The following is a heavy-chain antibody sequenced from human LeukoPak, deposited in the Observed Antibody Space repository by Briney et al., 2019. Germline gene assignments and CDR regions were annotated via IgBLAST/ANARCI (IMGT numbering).Heavy chain of an antibody. V-gene: IGHV1-69*01. D-gene: IGHD6-19*01. CDR3: ATGRQWLVRRYYYYGMDV. J-gene: IGHJ6*04. Sequence: ASVKVSCTASGGTFSSYAISWVRQAPGQGLEWMGGIIPIFGTANYAQKFQGRVTITADESTSTAYMELSSLRSEDTAVYYCATGRQWLVRRYYYYGMDVWGKGTAVTVS. CDR1: GGTFSSYA. CDR2: IIPIFGTA.